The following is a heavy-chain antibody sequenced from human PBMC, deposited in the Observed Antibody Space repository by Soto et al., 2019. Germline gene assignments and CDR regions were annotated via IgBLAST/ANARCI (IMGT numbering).Heavy chain of an antibody. CDR3: ARGRGAGSHSHYYYGMDE. D-gene: IGHD3-10*01. V-gene: IGHV4-34*01. J-gene: IGHJ6*02. CDR1: GGSFSGYY. Sequence: SETLSLTCAVYGGSFSGYYWSWIRQPPGKGLEWIGEINHSGSTNYNPSLKSRVTISVDTSKNQFSLKLSSVTAAATAVSYCARGRGAGSHSHYYYGMDEWDQGPTVTVSS. CDR2: INHSGST.